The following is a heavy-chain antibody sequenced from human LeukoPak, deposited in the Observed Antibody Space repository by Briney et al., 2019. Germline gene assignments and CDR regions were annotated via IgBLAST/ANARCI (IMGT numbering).Heavy chain of an antibody. J-gene: IGHJ4*02. D-gene: IGHD1-26*01. CDR3: ANQEGIGAPGAWFDN. CDR1: GNSLTRYY. CDR2: MSPDSDGT. V-gene: IGHV1-2*02. Sequence: GASVKVSCKASGNSLTRYYVHWVRQAPGQGLEWMGWMSPDSDGTNFAQNFQGRVSTTRDTSIRTVYLELRSLRADDTAVYYCANQEGIGAPGAWFDNWGQGTLVTVSS.